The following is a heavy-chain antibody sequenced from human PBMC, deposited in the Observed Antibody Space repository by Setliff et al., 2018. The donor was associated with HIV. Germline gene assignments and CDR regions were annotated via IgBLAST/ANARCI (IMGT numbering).Heavy chain of an antibody. Sequence: GESLKISCKASGYSFTTYWIGWVRQMPGKGLEWMGIIYPGDSDTRYSPSFQGQVTISADKSISTAYLQWSSLKASDTAMYYCARRHRIGSTNGLFDTWGQGTLVTVSS. J-gene: IGHJ5*02. D-gene: IGHD2-2*01. CDR1: GYSFTTYW. CDR2: IYPGDSDT. CDR3: ARRHRIGSTNGLFDT. V-gene: IGHV5-51*01.